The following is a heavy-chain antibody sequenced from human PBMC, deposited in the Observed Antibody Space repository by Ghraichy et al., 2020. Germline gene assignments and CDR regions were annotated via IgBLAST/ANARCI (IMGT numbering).Heavy chain of an antibody. D-gene: IGHD6-13*01. J-gene: IGHJ4*02. CDR1: GFIFSSYW. Sequence: LSLTCAASGFIFSSYWMHWVRQAPGKGQVWVSRTNEDGTRTDYADSVQGRFTISRDNAENTLYLQMSRLSVADTAVYYCVRDPAGGSGYWSQGTLVTVSS. CDR2: TNEDGTRT. CDR3: VRDPAGGSGY. V-gene: IGHV3-74*01.